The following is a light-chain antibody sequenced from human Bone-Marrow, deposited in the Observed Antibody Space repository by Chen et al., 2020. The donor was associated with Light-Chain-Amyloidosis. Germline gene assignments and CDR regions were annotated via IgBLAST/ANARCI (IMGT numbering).Light chain of an antibody. CDR2: DDS. CDR3: QVWDRSSDRPV. V-gene: IGLV3-21*02. CDR1: NIGSTS. Sequence: SYVLTQPSSVSVAPGQTAPIACGGNNIGSTSVNWYQQTQGQAPLLLVYDDSDRPSGIPERLSGSNSGNTATLTISRVEAGDEADYYCQVWDRSSDRPVFGGGTKLTVL. J-gene: IGLJ3*02.